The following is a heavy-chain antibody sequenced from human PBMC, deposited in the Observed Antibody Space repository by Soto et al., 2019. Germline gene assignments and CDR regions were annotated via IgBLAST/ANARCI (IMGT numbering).Heavy chain of an antibody. V-gene: IGHV3-23*01. CDR3: ARQDYSTTWYLNY. D-gene: IGHD6-13*01. CDR1: GFTFSAYA. J-gene: IGHJ4*02. Sequence: GGSLRLSCADSGFTFSAYAMTWVRQAPGKGLEWVSVISGSAGATYYADSVKGRFTISRDNSKNTLYLQMNSLRAEDTAVYYCARQDYSTTWYLNYWGQGTLVTVSS. CDR2: ISGSAGAT.